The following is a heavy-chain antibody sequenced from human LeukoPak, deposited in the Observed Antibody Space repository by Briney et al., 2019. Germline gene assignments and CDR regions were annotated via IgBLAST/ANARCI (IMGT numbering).Heavy chain of an antibody. Sequence: PSETLSLTCTVSGGSVSSGGYYWGWIRQPPGKGLEWIGYMYSNENTHYNPSLKRRVTISVDTSKNQFSLKPRSVTAADTAVYYCARHLSGSYYSRFDYWGQGTLVTVSS. CDR2: MYSNENT. J-gene: IGHJ4*02. CDR1: GGSVSSGGYY. CDR3: ARHLSGSYYSRFDY. V-gene: IGHV4-61*08. D-gene: IGHD1-26*01.